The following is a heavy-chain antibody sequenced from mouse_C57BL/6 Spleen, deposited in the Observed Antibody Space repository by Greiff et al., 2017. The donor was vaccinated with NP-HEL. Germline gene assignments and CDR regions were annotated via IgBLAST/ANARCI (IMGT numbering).Heavy chain of an antibody. V-gene: IGHV1-82*01. Sequence: QVQLQQSGPELVKPGASVKISCKASGYAFSSSWMNWVKQRPGKGLEWIGRIYPGDGDTNYNGKFKGKATLTADKSSSTAYMPLSSLTSEDSAVYFCARSDGGAMDYWGQGTSVTVSS. J-gene: IGHJ4*01. CDR3: ARSDGGAMDY. CDR2: IYPGDGDT. CDR1: GYAFSSSW.